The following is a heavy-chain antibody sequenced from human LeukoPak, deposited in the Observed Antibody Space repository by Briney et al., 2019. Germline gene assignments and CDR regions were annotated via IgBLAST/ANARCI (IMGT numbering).Heavy chain of an antibody. J-gene: IGHJ3*02. CDR2: IYHSGST. CDR1: GYSISSGYY. D-gene: IGHD3-16*02. V-gene: IGHV4-38-2*01. CDR3: ATYLRLGELSPSGDAFDI. Sequence: SETLSLTCAVSGYSISSGYYWGWIRQPPGKGLEWIGSIYHSGSTYYNPSLKSRVTISVDTSKNQLSLKLSSVTAADTAVYYCATYLRLGELSPSGDAFDIWGQGTMVTVSS.